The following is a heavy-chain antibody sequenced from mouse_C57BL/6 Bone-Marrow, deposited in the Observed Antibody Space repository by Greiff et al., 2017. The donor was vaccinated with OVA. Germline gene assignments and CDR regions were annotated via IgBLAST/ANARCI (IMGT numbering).Heavy chain of an antibody. Sequence: VQLQESGAELVRPGASVTLSCKASGYTFTDYEMHWVKQTPVHGLEWIGAIEPETGGTAYNQKFKGKAILTADKSSSTAYMVLRSLTSEDSAVDYCTYDDPDMGYWGQGTSVTVSS. J-gene: IGHJ4*01. CDR2: IEPETGGT. D-gene: IGHD2-3*01. CDR1: GYTFTDYE. V-gene: IGHV1-15*01. CDR3: TYDDPDMGY.